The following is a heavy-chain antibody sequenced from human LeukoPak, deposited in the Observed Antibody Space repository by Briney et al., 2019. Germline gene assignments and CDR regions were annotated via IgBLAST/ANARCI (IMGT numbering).Heavy chain of an antibody. Sequence: PGGSLRLSCAASGFTFSNAWMSWVRQAPGKGLEWVSAISGSGGSTYYADSVKGRFTISRDNSKNTLYLQMNSLRAEDTAVYYCAKNQAVTTRYYYYYMDVWGKGTTVTISS. CDR2: ISGSGGST. V-gene: IGHV3-23*01. J-gene: IGHJ6*03. CDR3: AKNQAVTTRYYYYYMDV. CDR1: GFTFSNAW. D-gene: IGHD4-17*01.